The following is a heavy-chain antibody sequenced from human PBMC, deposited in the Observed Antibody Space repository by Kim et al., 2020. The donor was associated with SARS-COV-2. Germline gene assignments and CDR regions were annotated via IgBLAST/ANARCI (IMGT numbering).Heavy chain of an antibody. Sequence: DSVKGRFTISRDNSRSTLYLQINSLTAEDTAVYYCAKPTRPGYGDYNFDYWGQGTLATVSS. CDR3: AKPTRPGYGDYNFDY. D-gene: IGHD4-17*01. J-gene: IGHJ4*02. V-gene: IGHV3-23*01.